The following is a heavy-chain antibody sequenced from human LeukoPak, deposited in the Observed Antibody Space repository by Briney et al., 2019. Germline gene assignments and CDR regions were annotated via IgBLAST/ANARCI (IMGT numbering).Heavy chain of an antibody. CDR1: GFTFNNYA. J-gene: IGHJ4*02. CDR2: VNSNGAHT. Sequence: PGGSLRLSCSASGFTFNNYAMHWVRQAPGKGLEYVSAVNSNGAHTYYADSVKGRFTISRDNSKNTLYLQMSGLRPEDTALYYCVKGSVYTSGCYDYWGQGALVIVSS. V-gene: IGHV3-64D*06. D-gene: IGHD6-19*01. CDR3: VKGSVYTSGCYDY.